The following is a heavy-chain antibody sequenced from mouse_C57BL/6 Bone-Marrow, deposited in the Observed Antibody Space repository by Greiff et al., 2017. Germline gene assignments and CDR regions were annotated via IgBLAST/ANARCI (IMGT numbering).Heavy chain of an antibody. CDR1: GYTFTDYY. Sequence: VQLQQSGAELVRPGASVKLSCKASGYTFTDYYINWVKQRPGQGLEWIARIYPGSGNTYYNEKFKGKATLTAEKSSSTAYLQLSSLTSEDSAVYFCARSPLLWPYAMDYWGQGTSVTVSS. CDR2: IYPGSGNT. J-gene: IGHJ4*01. D-gene: IGHD2-1*01. CDR3: ARSPLLWPYAMDY. V-gene: IGHV1-76*01.